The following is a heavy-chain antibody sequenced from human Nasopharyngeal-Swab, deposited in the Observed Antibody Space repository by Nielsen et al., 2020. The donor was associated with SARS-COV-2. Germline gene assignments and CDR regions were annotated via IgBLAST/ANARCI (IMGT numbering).Heavy chain of an antibody. J-gene: IGHJ4*02. CDR3: AREGLAAASDY. CDR2: IYHSGST. D-gene: IGHD6-13*01. Sequence: CTVSGYSISSGYYWGWIRQPPGKGLEWIGSIYHSGSTYYNPSLKSRVTISVDTSKNQFSLKLSSVTAADTAVYYCAREGLAAASDYWGQGTLVTVSS. CDR1: GYSISSGYY. V-gene: IGHV4-38-2*02.